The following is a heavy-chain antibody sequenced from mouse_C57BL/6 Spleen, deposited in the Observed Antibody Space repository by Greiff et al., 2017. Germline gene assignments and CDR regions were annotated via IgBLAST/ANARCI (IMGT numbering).Heavy chain of an antibody. CDR2: ISYDGSN. Sequence: EESGPGLVKPSQSLSLTCSVTGYSITSGYYWNWIRQFPGNKLEWMGYISYDGSNNYNPSLNNLISITRDTSKNQFFLKLNSGTTEDTATYYCARDGGSAWFAYWGQGTLVTVSA. D-gene: IGHD1-1*02. V-gene: IGHV3-6*01. J-gene: IGHJ3*01. CDR3: ARDGGSAWFAY. CDR1: GYSITSGYY.